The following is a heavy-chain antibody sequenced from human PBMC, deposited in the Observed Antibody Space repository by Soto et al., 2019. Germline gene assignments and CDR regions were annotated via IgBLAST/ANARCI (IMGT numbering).Heavy chain of an antibody. CDR1: GDSINSDKYY. D-gene: IGHD3-9*01. J-gene: IGHJ4*02. CDR2: IYYRGNT. V-gene: IGHV4-39*01. Sequence: PSETLSLTCSVPGDSINSDKYYWGWIRQPPGNGLEWIGSIYYRGNTYYNPSLQTRVTISLDKSKSQFSLKLTSMTAADSAVYFCARLEGLATISYYFDFWGQGALVTVSS. CDR3: ARLEGLATISYYFDF.